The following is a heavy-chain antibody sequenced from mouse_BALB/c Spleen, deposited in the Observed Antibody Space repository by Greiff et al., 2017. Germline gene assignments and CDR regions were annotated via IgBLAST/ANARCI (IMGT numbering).Heavy chain of an antibody. J-gene: IGHJ4*01. CDR2: IWAGGST. V-gene: IGHV2-9*02. CDR1: GFSLTSYG. Sequence: QVQLQQSGPGLVAPSQSLSITCTVSGFSLTSYGVHWVRQPPGKGLEWLGVIWAGGSTNYNSALMSRLSISKDNSKSQVFLKMNSLQANDTAIYYCARKKSYYGNYGAMDYWGQGTSVTVSS. CDR3: ARKKSYYGNYGAMDY. D-gene: IGHD2-1*01.